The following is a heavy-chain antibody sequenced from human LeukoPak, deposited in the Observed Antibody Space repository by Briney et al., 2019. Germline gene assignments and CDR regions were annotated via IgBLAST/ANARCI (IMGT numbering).Heavy chain of an antibody. CDR1: GFTFSCYW. V-gene: IGHV3-7*01. D-gene: IGHD1-26*01. Sequence: GWSLRLSCAASGFTFSCYWMSLVHQAPEKRVERVAKIKQDGSEKYYVDSVKGRFTISRDNAKNSLYLQMNSLRAEDTAVYYCARDLVGASDYWGQGTLVTVSS. CDR2: IKQDGSEK. J-gene: IGHJ4*02. CDR3: ARDLVGASDY.